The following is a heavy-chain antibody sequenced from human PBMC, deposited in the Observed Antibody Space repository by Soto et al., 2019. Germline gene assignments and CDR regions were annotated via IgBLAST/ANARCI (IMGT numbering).Heavy chain of an antibody. D-gene: IGHD3-22*01. CDR1: GFTFSSYS. V-gene: IGHV3-21*01. CDR3: ARATGYYHTSGSDS. CDR2: ISSSSSYI. Sequence: PGGSLRLSCAASGFTFSSYSMNWVRQAPGEGLEWVSSISSSSSYIYYAYSVKGRFTISRDNAKNSLYLQMNGLRAEDTAVYYCARATGYYHTSGSDSWGQGTLVTVSS. J-gene: IGHJ4*02.